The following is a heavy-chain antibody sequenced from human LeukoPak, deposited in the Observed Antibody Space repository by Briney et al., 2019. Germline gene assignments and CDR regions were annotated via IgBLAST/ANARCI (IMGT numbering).Heavy chain of an antibody. V-gene: IGHV5-10-1*01. Sequence: GESLRISCQGSGYSFINYWISWVRQMPGKGLEWMGRIDPSASQTNYNPSFRGHLTISVDTSVSTAYLQWNSLKASDTAIYYCARRNRDKSISFALWGPGTVVTVSS. CDR3: ARRNRDKSISFAL. CDR1: GYSFINYW. J-gene: IGHJ2*01. D-gene: IGHD5-24*01. CDR2: IDPSASQT.